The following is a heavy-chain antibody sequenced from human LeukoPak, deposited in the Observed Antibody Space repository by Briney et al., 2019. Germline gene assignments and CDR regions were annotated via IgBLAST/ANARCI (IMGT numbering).Heavy chain of an antibody. CDR1: GFTFSSYG. V-gene: IGHV3-30*02. D-gene: IGHD5-12*01. Sequence: GGSLRLSCAASGFTFSSYGMHWVRQAPGKGLEWVAFIRYDGSNKYYADSVKGRFTISRDNSKNTLYLQMNSLRAEDTAVYYCAKVGLIVATMYYYYYMDVWGKGTTVTVSS. CDR2: IRYDGSNK. J-gene: IGHJ6*03. CDR3: AKVGLIVATMYYYYYMDV.